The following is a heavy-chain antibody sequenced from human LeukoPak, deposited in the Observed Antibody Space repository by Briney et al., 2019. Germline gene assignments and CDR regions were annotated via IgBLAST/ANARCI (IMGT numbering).Heavy chain of an antibody. CDR3: ARRYSSSWFKPFDL. CDR1: GFTFSSYA. D-gene: IGHD6-13*01. J-gene: IGHJ3*01. V-gene: IGHV3-48*02. Sequence: GGSLRLSCAASGFTFSSYAMSWVRQAPGKGLEWVSKISSSGSSIYYEDSVKGRFTISRDNAKNSLYLQMNGLRDEETAVYYCARRYSSSWFKPFDLWGQGTMVTVSS. CDR2: ISSSGSSI.